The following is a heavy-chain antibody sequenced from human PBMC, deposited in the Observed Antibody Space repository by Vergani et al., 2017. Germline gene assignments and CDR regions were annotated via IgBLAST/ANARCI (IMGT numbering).Heavy chain of an antibody. J-gene: IGHJ4*02. Sequence: QVQLVQSGAEVKKPGASVKVSCKASEYTSTGYYMHWVRQAPGQGLEWRGWINPNCGSTNYAQKFQGRVTMTRDTSISTAYMELSRLRSDDTAMYYCARDVLGYSSSRGLGFWGQRTLVTVSS. CDR2: INPNCGST. D-gene: IGHD6-13*01. CDR1: EYTSTGYY. CDR3: ARDVLGYSSSRGLGF. V-gene: IGHV1-2*02.